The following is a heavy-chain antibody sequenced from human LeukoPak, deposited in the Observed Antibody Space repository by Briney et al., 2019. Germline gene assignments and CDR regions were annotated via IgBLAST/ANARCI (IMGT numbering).Heavy chain of an antibody. Sequence: SETLSLTCSVSGGSIRSNSYYWGWIRQPPGKGLEWIGSIYYSGTTYYNPSLKSRVSISVDPSKNQFSLKLSSVTAADTAVYYCARSPLTIAAAGNDAFDIWGQGTMVTVSS. CDR1: GGSIRSNSYY. CDR3: ARSPLTIAAAGNDAFDI. CDR2: IYYSGTT. V-gene: IGHV4-39*01. J-gene: IGHJ3*02. D-gene: IGHD6-13*01.